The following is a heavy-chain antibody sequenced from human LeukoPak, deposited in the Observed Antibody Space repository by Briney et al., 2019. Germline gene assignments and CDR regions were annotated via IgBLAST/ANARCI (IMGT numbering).Heavy chain of an antibody. CDR1: GFTFSTYD. CDR2: VGTAGDT. Sequence: GGSLRLSCAASGFTFSTYDMHWVRQAAGKGLEWVSRVGTAGDTSYQDSVKGRFTISRDNAKNSLYLQMNSLRAEDTALYYCAKSSGDSYFDFWGQGTLVTVSS. J-gene: IGHJ4*02. CDR3: AKSSGDSYFDF. D-gene: IGHD3-10*01. V-gene: IGHV3-13*01.